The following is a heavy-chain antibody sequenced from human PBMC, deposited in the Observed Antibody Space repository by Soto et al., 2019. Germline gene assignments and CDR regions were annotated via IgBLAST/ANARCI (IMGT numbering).Heavy chain of an antibody. CDR1: GIIFENFG. CDR2: ISGSGFKK. Sequence: LRLSCAASGIIFENFGMSWVRQAPGKGLEWISSISGSGFKKYYADSVKGRFTISRDNSKSTVYLELNNLSAEDTAVYHCAKNQGVELVPLATVDWFDPWGQGSVVTVSS. J-gene: IGHJ5*02. CDR3: AKNQGVELVPLATVDWFDP. D-gene: IGHD1-26*01. V-gene: IGHV3-23*01.